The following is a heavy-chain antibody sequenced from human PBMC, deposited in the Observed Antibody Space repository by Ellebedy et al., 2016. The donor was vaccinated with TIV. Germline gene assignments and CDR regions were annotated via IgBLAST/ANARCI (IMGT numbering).Heavy chain of an antibody. CDR2: ISYDGSVT. D-gene: IGHD1-26*01. Sequence: GESLKISXVVSGFSFKTYLMHWVRQAPGKGLEWVAGISYDGSVTYYADSVRGRFAISRDNSKNTLYLQINSLRTNDTAVYFCARDLVGSHYNHWGQGTLVIVSS. J-gene: IGHJ4*02. V-gene: IGHV3-30*09. CDR1: GFSFKTYL. CDR3: ARDLVGSHYNH.